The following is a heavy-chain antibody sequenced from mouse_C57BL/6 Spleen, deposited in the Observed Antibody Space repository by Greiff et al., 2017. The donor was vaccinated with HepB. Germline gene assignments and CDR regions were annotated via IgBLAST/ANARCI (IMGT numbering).Heavy chain of an antibody. Sequence: EVNVVESGGGLVKPGGSLKLSCAASGFTFSDYGMHWVRQAPEKGLEWVAYISSGSSTIYYADTVKGRFTISRDNAKNTLFLQMTSLRSEDTAMYYCARPGLGYAMDYWGQGTSVTVSS. CDR3: ARPGLGYAMDY. CDR2: ISSGSSTI. CDR1: GFTFSDYG. V-gene: IGHV5-17*01. D-gene: IGHD2-2*01. J-gene: IGHJ4*01.